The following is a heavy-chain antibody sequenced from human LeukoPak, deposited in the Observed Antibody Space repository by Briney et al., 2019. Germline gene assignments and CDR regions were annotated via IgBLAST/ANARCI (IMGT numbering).Heavy chain of an antibody. V-gene: IGHV4-59*08. Sequence: PSETLSLTCTVSGGSISSYYWSWIRQPPGKGPEWIGYIYYSGSTNYNPSLKSRVTISIDTSKNQFSLKLSSVTAADTAMYYCARRGYSSGWYYFDYWGQGPLVTVS. J-gene: IGHJ4*02. D-gene: IGHD6-19*01. CDR1: GGSISSYY. CDR3: ARRGYSSGWYYFDY. CDR2: IYYSGST.